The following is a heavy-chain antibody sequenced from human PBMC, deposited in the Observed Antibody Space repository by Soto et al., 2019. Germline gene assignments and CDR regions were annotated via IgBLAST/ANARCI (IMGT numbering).Heavy chain of an antibody. CDR3: ARGRTRALDY. CDR2: ISTYNGNP. Sequence: QIQLVQSGAEVKKPGASVKVSCKASGYIFTSQGISWVRQAPGQGLEWMGWISTYNGNPNYAQKLQGRVTMTPNTSTTTSFLELRSLTSDDTTVYYCARGRTRALDYWGQGTPVIVSS. J-gene: IGHJ4*02. D-gene: IGHD1-7*01. CDR1: GYIFTSQG. V-gene: IGHV1-18*01.